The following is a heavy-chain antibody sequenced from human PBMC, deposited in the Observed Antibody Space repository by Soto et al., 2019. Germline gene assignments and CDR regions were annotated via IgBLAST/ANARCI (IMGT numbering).Heavy chain of an antibody. CDR3: ARSRFPGYGGHPHDY. CDR1: GFSFSSYA. D-gene: IGHD4-17*01. Sequence: PGGSLRLSCAASGFSFSSYAMNWVRQAPGKGLEWVAVIAYDGSNKYYADSVKGRFTISRENSQNTLFLQMNSLRAEDTAVYYCARSRFPGYGGHPHDYWGQGTLVTVSS. J-gene: IGHJ4*02. CDR2: IAYDGSNK. V-gene: IGHV3-30-3*01.